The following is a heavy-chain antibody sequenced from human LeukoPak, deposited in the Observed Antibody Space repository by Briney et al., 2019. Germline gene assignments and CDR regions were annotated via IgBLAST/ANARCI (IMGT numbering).Heavy chain of an antibody. V-gene: IGHV4-39*07. CDR1: GGSISSSTFY. J-gene: IGHJ6*03. Sequence: SETLSLICTVSGGSISSSTFYWGWIRQPPGKGLEWIGEINHSGSTNYNPSLKSRVTISVDTSKNQFSLKLSSVTAADTAVYYCARVVAATFRHYYYYMDVWGKGTTVTISS. CDR3: ARVVAATFRHYYYYMDV. CDR2: INHSGST. D-gene: IGHD2-15*01.